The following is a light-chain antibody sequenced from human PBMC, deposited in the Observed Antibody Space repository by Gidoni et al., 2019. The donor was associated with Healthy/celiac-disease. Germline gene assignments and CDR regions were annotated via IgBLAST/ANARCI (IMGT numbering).Light chain of an antibody. Sequence: DIVMTQSPLSLPVTPGEPASISCRSSQSLLQSNGYNYLDWYLQKPGQSPQLLIYLGSNRASGVPDRFSGSGSGTEFTLKISRVEAEDVGVYYCMQALQTPWTFGQGTKVEIK. CDR1: QSLLQSNGYNY. CDR2: LGS. V-gene: IGKV2-28*01. J-gene: IGKJ1*01. CDR3: MQALQTPWT.